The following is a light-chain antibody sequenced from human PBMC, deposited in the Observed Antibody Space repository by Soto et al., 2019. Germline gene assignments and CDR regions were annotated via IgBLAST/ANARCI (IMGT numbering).Light chain of an antibody. Sequence: IQMTQSPSSVSSTVGDRVTITCRASQGISNYLAWYQQKPGKVPKLLIYAASTLQSGVPSRFSGSGSGTDFTLTISSLQPEDVATYYCQKYNSAATFGPGSMVD. CDR1: QGISNY. J-gene: IGKJ3*01. CDR2: AAS. CDR3: QKYNSAAT. V-gene: IGKV1-27*01.